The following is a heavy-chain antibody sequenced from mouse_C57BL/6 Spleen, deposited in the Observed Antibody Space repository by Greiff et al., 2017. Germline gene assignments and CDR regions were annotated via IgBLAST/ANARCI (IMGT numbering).Heavy chain of an antibody. V-gene: IGHV1-52*01. CDR2: IDPSDSET. CDR3: ARGGYDYEGD. CDR1: GYTFTSYW. D-gene: IGHD2-4*01. Sequence: QVQLQQPGAELVRPGSSVKLSCTASGYTFTSYWMHWVKQRPIQGLEWIGNIDPSDSETHYNQKFKDKATLTVDKSSSTAYMQLSSLTSEDSAVYYCARGGYDYEGDWGQGTTLTVSS. J-gene: IGHJ2*01.